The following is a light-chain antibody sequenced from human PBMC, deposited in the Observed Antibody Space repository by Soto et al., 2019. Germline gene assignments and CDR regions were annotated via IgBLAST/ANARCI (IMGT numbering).Light chain of an antibody. Sequence: EIVLTQSPGTLSLSPGERATLSCRPSQTVSTSFLAWYQQKPGQAPRLLIYATFSRAAGIPDRFSGSGSGTDFTLTIRRLEPEDFAVYYCQQYGNSLSITFGQGTRREIK. CDR1: QTVSTSF. V-gene: IGKV3-20*01. CDR3: QQYGNSLSIT. CDR2: ATF. J-gene: IGKJ5*01.